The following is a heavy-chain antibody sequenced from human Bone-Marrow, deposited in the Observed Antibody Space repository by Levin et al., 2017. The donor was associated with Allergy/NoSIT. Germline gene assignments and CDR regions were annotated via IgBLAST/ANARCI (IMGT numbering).Heavy chain of an antibody. CDR1: GFTFSSYA. D-gene: IGHD3-22*01. V-gene: IGHV3-23*01. CDR2: IIGDGTST. CDR3: AKDATFSSAWGYFDY. J-gene: IGHJ4*02. Sequence: GESLKISCAASGFTFSSYAMSWVRQAPGKGLEWVSLIIGDGTSTHYADSVRGRFTISRDNSKNTLYLDMISLRAEDTAVFYCAKDATFSSAWGYFDYWGQGTLVTVSS.